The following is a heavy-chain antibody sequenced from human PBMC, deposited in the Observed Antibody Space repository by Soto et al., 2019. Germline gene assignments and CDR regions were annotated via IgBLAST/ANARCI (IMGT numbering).Heavy chain of an antibody. J-gene: IGHJ6*02. CDR2: ISGHNGNT. CDR3: AREGPRPYYYYGMDV. Sequence: QVQLVQSGAEVKKPGASVKVSCKSSGYTFSMSGISWVRQAPGQGLEWMGWISGHNGNTNYEQKFQDRVTMTTDTSTNTAYMELRSLRSDDTAVYYCAREGPRPYYYYGMDVWGQGTTVTVSS. CDR1: GYTFSMSG. V-gene: IGHV1-18*01.